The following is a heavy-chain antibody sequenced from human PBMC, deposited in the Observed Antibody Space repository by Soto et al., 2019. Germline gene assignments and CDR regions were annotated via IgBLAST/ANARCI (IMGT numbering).Heavy chain of an antibody. J-gene: IGHJ4*02. CDR1: GFTFSSYA. D-gene: IGHD2-8*01. CDR3: AKNGQVGYCNNGGCYGDFDY. Sequence: VQLLESGGGLVQPGGSLRLSCAASGFTFSSYALNWVRQAPGKGLEWVSGISDSGRNTYYVDSVKGRFTISRDNSKNILYLPMNSLRGEDTAVYYCAKNGQVGYCNNGGCYGDFDYWGQGPLVTVSS. V-gene: IGHV3-23*01. CDR2: ISDSGRNT.